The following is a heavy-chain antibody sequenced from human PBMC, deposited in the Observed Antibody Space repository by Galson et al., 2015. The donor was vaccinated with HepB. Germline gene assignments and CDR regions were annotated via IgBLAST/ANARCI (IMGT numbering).Heavy chain of an antibody. V-gene: IGHV3-48*01. CDR3: VRDRGSGFGGNDVPSFDY. D-gene: IGHD5-12*01. Sequence: SLRLSCAASGFRLTDHAMNWVRRAPGKGLEWAAYISSDSTTIHYADSVKGRFTISRDNGKNSVFLLMNSLRGDDTAVYYCVRDRGSGFGGNDVPSFDYWGRGSLVTVSP. CDR2: ISSDSTTI. J-gene: IGHJ4*02. CDR1: GFRLTDHA.